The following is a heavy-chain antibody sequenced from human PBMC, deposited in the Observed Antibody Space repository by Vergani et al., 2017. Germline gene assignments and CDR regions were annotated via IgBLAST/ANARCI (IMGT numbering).Heavy chain of an antibody. CDR3: AAGGSHLDY. Sequence: QMQLVQSGPEVKKPGTSVKVSCKASGFTFTSSGMQWVRQARGQRLEWIGWIVVGSGNKNYAQKLQERETITRDMSTSTAYLELSRLRSEDTSVYYCAAGGSHLDYWGQGTLVTGSS. D-gene: IGHD3-10*01. J-gene: IGHJ4*02. CDR2: IVVGSGNK. CDR1: GFTFTSSG. V-gene: IGHV1-58*02.